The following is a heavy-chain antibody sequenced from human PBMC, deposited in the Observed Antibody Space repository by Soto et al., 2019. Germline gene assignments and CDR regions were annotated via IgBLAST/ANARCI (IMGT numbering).Heavy chain of an antibody. CDR2: ISGSGGST. D-gene: IGHD3-22*01. CDR3: AKVGGHNYYDSSGYYFDY. J-gene: IGHJ4*02. V-gene: IGHV3-23*01. CDR1: GFTFSSYA. Sequence: GGSLRLSCAASGFTFSSYAMSWVRQALGKGLEWVSAISGSGGSTYYADSVKGRFTISRDNSKNTLYLQMNSLRAEDTAVYYCAKVGGHNYYDSSGYYFDYWGQGTLVTVSS.